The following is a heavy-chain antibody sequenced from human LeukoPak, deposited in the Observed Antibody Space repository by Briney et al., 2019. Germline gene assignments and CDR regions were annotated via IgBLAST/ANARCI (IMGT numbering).Heavy chain of an antibody. CDR3: ARQIFGVVISFDY. J-gene: IGHJ4*02. V-gene: IGHV4-39*01. CDR1: GGSISSSSYY. D-gene: IGHD3-3*01. Sequence: SETVSLTCTVSGGSISSSSYYWGWIRQPPGKGLVWIGSIYYSGSTYYNPSLKSRVTTSVDTSKNQFSLKLSSVTAADTAVYYCARQIFGVVISFDYWGQGTLVTVSS. CDR2: IYYSGST.